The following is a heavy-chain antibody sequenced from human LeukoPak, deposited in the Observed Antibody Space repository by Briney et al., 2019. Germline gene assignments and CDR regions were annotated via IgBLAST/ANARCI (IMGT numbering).Heavy chain of an antibody. Sequence: GRSLRLSCAASGFTFSSYAMHWVRQAPGKGLEGVAVISYDGSNKYYADSVKGRFTISRDNSKNTLYLQMNSLRAEDTAVYYCAREGGDYGGNYYYMDVWGKGTTVTVSS. CDR3: AREGGDYGGNYYYMDV. D-gene: IGHD4-17*01. CDR1: GFTFSSYA. V-gene: IGHV3-30*04. CDR2: ISYDGSNK. J-gene: IGHJ6*03.